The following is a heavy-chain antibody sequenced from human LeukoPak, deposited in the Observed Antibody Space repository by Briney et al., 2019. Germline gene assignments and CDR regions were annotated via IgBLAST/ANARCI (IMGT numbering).Heavy chain of an antibody. V-gene: IGHV3-23*01. CDR1: GFAFSSYA. CDR2: ISVSGVTT. D-gene: IGHD2-15*01. J-gene: IGHJ4*02. Sequence: GGSLRLSCAASGFAFSSYAMNWVRQAPRKGLEWVSGISVSGVTTHYADSVKGRFTISRDNSKNTLYLQMNSLRADDTAVYYCAKGWTKYCTGGNCYSPLYYFDYWGQGTLVTVSS. CDR3: AKGWTKYCTGGNCYSPLYYFDY.